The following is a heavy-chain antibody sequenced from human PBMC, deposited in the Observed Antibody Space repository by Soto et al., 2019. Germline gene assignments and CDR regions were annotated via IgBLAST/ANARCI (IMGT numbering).Heavy chain of an antibody. CDR1: GFTFSSYW. CDR3: GRDEYDSSGYDAFDI. Sequence: GESLKISCAASGFTFSSYWMSWVRQAPGKGLEWVANIKQDGSEKYYVDSVKGRFTISRDNAKNSLYLQMNSLRAEDTAVYYCGRDEYDSSGYDAFDIWGQGTMVTVSS. CDR2: IKQDGSEK. V-gene: IGHV3-7*01. D-gene: IGHD3-22*01. J-gene: IGHJ3*02.